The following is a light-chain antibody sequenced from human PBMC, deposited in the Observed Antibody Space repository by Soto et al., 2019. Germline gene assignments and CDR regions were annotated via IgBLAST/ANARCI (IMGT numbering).Light chain of an antibody. J-gene: IGKJ5*01. CDR2: GAF. Sequence: EIVMTQSPVTLSVSPGERATLSCRASQSVSSNLAWYQQKPGQAPRLLIYGAFTRAPGVPARFSGSGPGTEFTLTISSLQSEDFAVYFCQQYDNWPPITFGQGTRLEIK. V-gene: IGKV3-15*01. CDR1: QSVSSN. CDR3: QQYDNWPPIT.